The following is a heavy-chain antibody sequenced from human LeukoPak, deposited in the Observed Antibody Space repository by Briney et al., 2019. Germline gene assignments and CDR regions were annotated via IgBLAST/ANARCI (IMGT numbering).Heavy chain of an antibody. Sequence: GGSLRLSCAASGFTVSSNYMSWVRQAPGKGLEWVSVIYSGGSTYYADSVKGRFTISRDNSKNTLYLQMNSLRAEDTAVYYCARFANLRGLVDYWGQGTLVTVSS. J-gene: IGHJ4*02. CDR3: ARFANLRGLVDY. CDR1: GFTVSSNY. D-gene: IGHD1-14*01. V-gene: IGHV3-53*01. CDR2: IYSGGST.